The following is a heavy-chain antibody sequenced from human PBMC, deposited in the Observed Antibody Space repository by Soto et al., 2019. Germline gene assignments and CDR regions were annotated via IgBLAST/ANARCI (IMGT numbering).Heavy chain of an antibody. V-gene: IGHV1-18*01. D-gene: IGHD2-2*01. CDR1: GYIFNNYG. CDR3: ARDYEILAYCSTTNCYATEKHQLVNYFDY. CDR2: IYPKESRM. J-gene: IGHJ4*02. Sequence: ASVKVYRKASGYIFNNYGISWVRQAPGQRLKWVRWIYPKESRMNFAQKFQGRVTMTTDTSTSTAYMELRSLRPDDTAVYYCARDYEILAYCSTTNCYATEKHQLVNYFDYWGQGTLVTVSS.